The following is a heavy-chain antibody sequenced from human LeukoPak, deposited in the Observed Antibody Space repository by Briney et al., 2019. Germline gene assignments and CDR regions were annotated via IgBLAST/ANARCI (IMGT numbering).Heavy chain of an antibody. V-gene: IGHV4-34*01. CDR2: TNHSGST. CDR3: ATRLKGWAQFDY. Sequence: PSETLSLTCAVYGGSFSGYYWSWIRQPPGKGLEWIGETNHSGSTNYNPSLKSRVTISVDTSKNQFSLKLSSVTAADTAVYYCATRLKGWAQFDYWGQGTLVTVSS. D-gene: IGHD5-24*01. J-gene: IGHJ4*02. CDR1: GGSFSGYY.